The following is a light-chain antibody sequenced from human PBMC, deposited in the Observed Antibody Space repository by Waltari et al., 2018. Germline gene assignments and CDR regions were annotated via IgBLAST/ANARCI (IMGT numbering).Light chain of an antibody. CDR3: QQNSNWPLT. CDR1: QSVSSR. V-gene: IGKV3D-15*01. J-gene: IGKJ4*01. CDR2: GAS. Sequence: EIVMTQSPATLSLSPGERATLSCRASQSVSSRLAWYQQKTGQAPRLHIYGASSRAVVIPDRFIGSGSGTDFTLTISSLEPEDVAVYYCQQNSNWPLTFGGGTKVDIK.